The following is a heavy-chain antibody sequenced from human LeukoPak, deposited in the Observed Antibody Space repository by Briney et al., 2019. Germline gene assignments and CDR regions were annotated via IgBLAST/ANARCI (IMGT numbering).Heavy chain of an antibody. V-gene: IGHV3-30*19. CDR1: GLSFSRYG. CDR2: ISYDGSNK. Sequence: QAGGSLRLSCVVSGLSFSRYGMHWVRQAPGKGLEWVAVISYDGSNKYYADSVKGRFTISRDNSKNTLYLQMNSLRAEDTAVYYCARDRQRWLPSEYFQHWGQGTLVTVSS. CDR3: ARDRQRWLPSEYFQH. D-gene: IGHD5-24*01. J-gene: IGHJ1*01.